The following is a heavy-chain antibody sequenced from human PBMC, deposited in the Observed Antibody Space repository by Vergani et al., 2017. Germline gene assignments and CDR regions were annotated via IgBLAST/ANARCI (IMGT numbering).Heavy chain of an antibody. J-gene: IGHJ4*02. CDR3: AKSRSAAGNYFDY. D-gene: IGHD6-13*01. CDR2: ISSSSSYI. V-gene: IGHV3-21*01. CDR1: GFTFSSYS. Sequence: EVQLVESGGGQVKPGGSLRLSCAASGFTFSSYSMNWVRQAPGKGLEWVSSISSSSSYIYYADSVKGRFTISRDNAKNSLYLQMNSLRAEDTAVYYCAKSRSAAGNYFDYWGQGTLVTVSS.